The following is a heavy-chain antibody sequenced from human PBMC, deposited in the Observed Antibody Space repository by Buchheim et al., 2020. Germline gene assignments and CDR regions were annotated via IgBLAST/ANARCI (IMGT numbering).Heavy chain of an antibody. Sequence: EVQLVQSGAEVKKPGESLRISCKGSGYSFTSYWISWVRQMPGKGLEWMGRIDPSDSYTNYSPSFQGHVTISAVKSISTAYLQWSRLKASDTAMYYCARHYSSSSSYYYYYYYMDVWGKGTT. D-gene: IGHD6-6*01. V-gene: IGHV5-10-1*01. CDR1: GYSFTSYW. J-gene: IGHJ6*03. CDR3: ARHYSSSSSYYYYYYYMDV. CDR2: IDPSDSYT.